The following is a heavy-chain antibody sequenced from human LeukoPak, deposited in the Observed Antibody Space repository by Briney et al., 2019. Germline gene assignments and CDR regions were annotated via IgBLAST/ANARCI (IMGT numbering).Heavy chain of an antibody. Sequence: PGGSLRLSCAASGFTFSSYAMHWVRQAPGKGLEWVAVISYDGSNKYYADSVKGRFTISRDNSKSTLYLQMNSLRAEDTAVYYCAREGADIVVVPAAIDLDYWGQGTLVSVSS. D-gene: IGHD2-2*02. CDR2: ISYDGSNK. V-gene: IGHV3-30*04. CDR3: AREGADIVVVPAAIDLDY. J-gene: IGHJ4*02. CDR1: GFTFSSYA.